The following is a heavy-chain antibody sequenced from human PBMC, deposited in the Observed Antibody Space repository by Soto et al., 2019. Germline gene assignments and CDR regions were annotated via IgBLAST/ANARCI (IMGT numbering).Heavy chain of an antibody. Sequence: PGGSLRLSCAASGFTFSSYSMNWVRQAPGKGLEWVSSISSSSSYIYYADSVKGRFTISRDNAKNSLYLQMNSLRAEDTAVYYCARDVLSYDILTGYPWGQGTLVTVSS. D-gene: IGHD3-9*01. J-gene: IGHJ5*02. V-gene: IGHV3-21*01. CDR1: GFTFSSYS. CDR2: ISSSSSYI. CDR3: ARDVLSYDILTGYP.